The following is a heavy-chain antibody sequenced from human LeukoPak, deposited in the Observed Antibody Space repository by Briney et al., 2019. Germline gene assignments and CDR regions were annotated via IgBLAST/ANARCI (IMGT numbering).Heavy chain of an antibody. Sequence: ASVKVSCKASGYSFTSFGITWVRQAPGQGLEWMGWISRHNGNTDYAQRFRGRVTLTIDTSTTTADMELRNLIPDDTAVYYWARHYLGSGSEDYWGQGTLVSVSS. V-gene: IGHV1-18*01. CDR2: ISRHNGNT. J-gene: IGHJ4*02. D-gene: IGHD3-10*01. CDR3: ARHYLGSGSEDY. CDR1: GYSFTSFG.